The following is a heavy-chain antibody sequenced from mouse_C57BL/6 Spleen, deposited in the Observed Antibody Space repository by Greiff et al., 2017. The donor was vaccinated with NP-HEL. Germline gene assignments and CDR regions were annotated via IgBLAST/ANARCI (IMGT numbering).Heavy chain of an antibody. Sequence: LVESGPELVKPGASVKISCKASGYAFSSSWMNWVKQRPGKGLEWIGRIYPGDGDTNYNGKFKGKATLTADKSSSTAYMQLSSLTSEDSAVYFCARAREEYYFDYWGQGTTLTVSS. CDR1: GYAFSSSW. CDR3: ARAREEYYFDY. J-gene: IGHJ2*01. CDR2: IYPGDGDT. V-gene: IGHV1-82*01.